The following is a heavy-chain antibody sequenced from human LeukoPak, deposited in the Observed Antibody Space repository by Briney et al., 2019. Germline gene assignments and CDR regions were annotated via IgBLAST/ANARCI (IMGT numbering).Heavy chain of an antibody. CDR3: AKDRCSGGSCYTYFDY. Sequence: GGSLRLSCAASGFTFSSYAMSWVRQAPGKGLEWVSAISGSGGSTYYADSVKGRFNISRGNSKNTVYLQMNSLRAGDTAVYYCAKDRCSGGSCYTYFDYWGQGTLVTVSS. D-gene: IGHD2-15*01. J-gene: IGHJ4*02. V-gene: IGHV3-23*01. CDR1: GFTFSSYA. CDR2: ISGSGGST.